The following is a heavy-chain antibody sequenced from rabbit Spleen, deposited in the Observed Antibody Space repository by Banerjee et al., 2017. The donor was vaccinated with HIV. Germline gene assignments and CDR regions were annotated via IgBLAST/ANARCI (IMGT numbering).Heavy chain of an antibody. CDR3: ARDLAGVIGWNFYL. CDR2: IDTSDGDT. Sequence: LEESGGGLVKPGGTLTLTCTVSGFSFSSNWICWVRQAPGKGLEWIACIDTSDGDTDYANWPKGRFTISKTSSTTVTLQMTGLTVADTATHFCARDLAGVIGWNFYLWGPGTLVTVS. CDR1: GFSFSSNW. J-gene: IGHJ4*01. V-gene: IGHV1S45*01. D-gene: IGHD4-1*01.